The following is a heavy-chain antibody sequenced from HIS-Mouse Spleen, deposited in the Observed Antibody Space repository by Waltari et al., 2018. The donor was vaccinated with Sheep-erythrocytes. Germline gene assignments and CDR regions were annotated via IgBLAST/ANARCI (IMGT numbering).Heavy chain of an antibody. J-gene: IGHJ4*02. D-gene: IGHD6-13*01. CDR1: GYTFTSYG. V-gene: IGHV1-18*01. CDR3: ARLPGSWYVDY. Sequence: QVQLVQSGAEVKKPGASVKVSCKASGYTFTSYGISWVPQAPGQGLEWMGWVSAYNGNTNYAQRIQGRVTMTTDTSTSSAYMELRSLRTDDTAVYYCARLPGSWYVDYWGQGTLVTVSS. CDR2: VSAYNGNT.